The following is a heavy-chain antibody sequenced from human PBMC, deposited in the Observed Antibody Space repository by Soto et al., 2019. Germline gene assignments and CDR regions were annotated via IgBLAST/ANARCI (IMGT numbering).Heavy chain of an antibody. D-gene: IGHD3-16*01. CDR2: IYNSGST. Sequence: SETLSLTCTVSGGSISSGDYYWSWIRQPPGKGLEWIGYIYNSGSTYYNPSLKSRITISLETSKNQFSLKLSSVTAADTAVYYCVRGSYAPLPRDWGQGTQVTVSS. V-gene: IGHV4-30-4*01. CDR1: GGSISSGDYY. CDR3: VRGSYAPLPRD. J-gene: IGHJ4*02.